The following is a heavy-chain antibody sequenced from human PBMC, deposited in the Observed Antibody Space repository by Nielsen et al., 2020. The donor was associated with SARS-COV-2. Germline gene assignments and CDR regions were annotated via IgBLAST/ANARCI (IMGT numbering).Heavy chain of an antibody. CDR3: ARGVLLSGPAEVDY. V-gene: IGHV3-11*03. J-gene: IGHJ4*02. CDR2: ISSSSSYT. CDR1: GFTFSDYY. D-gene: IGHD3-9*01. Sequence: GESLKISCAASGFTFSDYYMSWIRQAPGKGLEWVSYISSSSSYTNYADSVKGRFTISRDNAKNSLYLQMNSLRAEDTAVYYCARGVLLSGPAEVDYWGQGTLVTVSS.